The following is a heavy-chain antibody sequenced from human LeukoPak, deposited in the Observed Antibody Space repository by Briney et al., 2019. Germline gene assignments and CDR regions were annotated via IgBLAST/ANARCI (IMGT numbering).Heavy chain of an antibody. J-gene: IGHJ4*02. Sequence: SETLSLTCAVYGGSFSGYYWSWIRQPPGKGLEWIGEINHSGSTNYNPSLKSRVTISVDTSKNQFSLKLSSVTAADTAVYYCARGRGPIQLWPSYYFDYWGQGTLVTVSS. CDR1: GGSFSGYY. CDR2: INHSGST. CDR3: ARGRGPIQLWPSYYFDY. D-gene: IGHD5-18*01. V-gene: IGHV4-34*01.